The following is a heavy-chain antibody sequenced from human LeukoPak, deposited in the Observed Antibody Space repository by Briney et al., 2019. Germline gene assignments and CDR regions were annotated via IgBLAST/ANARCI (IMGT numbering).Heavy chain of an antibody. CDR1: VWTFTGYY. CDR3: LFYCSGGSATDY. J-gene: IGHJ4*02. D-gene: IGHD2-15*01. Sequence: ASVKVSCKRSVWTFTGYYMHWVRQAPGQGLEGMGRINPNSGGTNYAQKVQGRVTMTRDTSISTAYMELSRLRSDDTAVYYCLFYCSGGSATDYWGQGTLVTVSS. CDR2: INPNSGGT. V-gene: IGHV1-2*06.